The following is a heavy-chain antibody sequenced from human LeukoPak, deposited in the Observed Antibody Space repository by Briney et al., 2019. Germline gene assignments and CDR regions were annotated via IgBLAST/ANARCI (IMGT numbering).Heavy chain of an antibody. CDR3: ARTNDYGDYGPLGY. CDR1: GGSISSGGYH. CDR2: IYYSGST. Sequence: NTSETLSLTCTVSGGSISSGGYHWSWIRQHPGKGLEWIGYIYYSGSTYYNPSLKSRVTISVDTSKNQFSLKLSSVTAADTAVYYCARTNDYGDYGPLGYWGQGTLDTVSS. D-gene: IGHD4-17*01. J-gene: IGHJ4*02. V-gene: IGHV4-31*03.